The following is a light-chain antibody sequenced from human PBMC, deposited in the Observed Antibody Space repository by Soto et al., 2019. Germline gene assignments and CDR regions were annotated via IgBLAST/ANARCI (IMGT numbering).Light chain of an antibody. CDR3: QQYGSSQT. V-gene: IGKV3-20*01. CDR1: QNVRSNF. Sequence: EIVLTQSPGTLSASPGERATLSCRASQNVRSNFLAWYQQKPGQAPRLLLYGASSRATGIPDRFSGSGSGTDFTLTISRLEPEDFALYYCQQYGSSQTFGQGTQLEI. CDR2: GAS. J-gene: IGKJ2*01.